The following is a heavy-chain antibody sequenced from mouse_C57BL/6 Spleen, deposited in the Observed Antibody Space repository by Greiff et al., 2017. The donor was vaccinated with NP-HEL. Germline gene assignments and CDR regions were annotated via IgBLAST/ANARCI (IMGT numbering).Heavy chain of an antibody. CDR3: ARKDGYYLYFDY. CDR1: GFTFSDYG. CDR2: ISSGSSTI. J-gene: IGHJ2*01. D-gene: IGHD2-3*01. V-gene: IGHV5-17*01. Sequence: DVKLVESGGGLVKPGGSLKLSCAASGFTFSDYGMHWVRQAPEKGLEWVAYISSGSSTIYYADTVKGRFTISRDNAKKTLFLQMTRLRSEDTAMYYGARKDGYYLYFDYWGQGTTLTVSS.